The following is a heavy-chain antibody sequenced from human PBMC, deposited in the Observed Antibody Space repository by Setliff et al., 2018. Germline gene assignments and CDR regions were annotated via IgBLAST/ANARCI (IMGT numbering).Heavy chain of an antibody. Sequence: GGSLRLSCAASGFTFNNFAMHWVRQAPGKGLEWVAVIWYDGSNKYYADSVKGRFTISRDNSKNTLYVQMNSLRAEDADVYYCAKSYGSGSYRPLFDYWGQGTLVTVSS. D-gene: IGHD3-10*01. CDR2: IWYDGSNK. CDR3: AKSYGSGSYRPLFDY. V-gene: IGHV3-33*06. J-gene: IGHJ4*02. CDR1: GFTFNNFA.